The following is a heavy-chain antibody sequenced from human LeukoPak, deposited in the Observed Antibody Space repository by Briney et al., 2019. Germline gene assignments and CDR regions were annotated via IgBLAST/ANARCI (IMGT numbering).Heavy chain of an antibody. CDR1: GGSISSYY. D-gene: IGHD6-19*01. J-gene: IGHJ5*02. CDR2: IYYSGST. CDR3: ARRVGWLSQERFDP. Sequence: SETLSLTCTVSGGSISSYYWSWIRQPPGKGLEWIGYIYYSGSTNYNPSLKSRVTISVDTSKNQFSLKLSSVTAADTAVYYCARRVGWLSQERFDPWGQGTLVTVSS. V-gene: IGHV4-59*01.